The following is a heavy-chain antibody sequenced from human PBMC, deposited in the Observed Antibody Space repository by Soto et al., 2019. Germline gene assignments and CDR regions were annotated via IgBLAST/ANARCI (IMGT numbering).Heavy chain of an antibody. CDR2: IKQDGSEK. J-gene: IGHJ4*02. V-gene: IGHV3-7*03. D-gene: IGHD3-3*01. CDR1: GFTFSSYW. CDR3: ARDRSASYDLWSGDDS. Sequence: EVQLVESGGALVQPGGSLTLSCAASGFTFSSYWMSWVRQAPGKGLEWVANIKQDGSEKYYVDSVKGRFTISRDNAKNSLYLQMNRLRAEDTAVYYCARDRSASYDLWSGDDSWGQGTLVTVSS.